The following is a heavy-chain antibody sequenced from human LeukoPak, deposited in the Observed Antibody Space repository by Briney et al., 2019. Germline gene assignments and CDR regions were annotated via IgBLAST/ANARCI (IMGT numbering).Heavy chain of an antibody. V-gene: IGHV3-48*02. D-gene: IGHD6-13*01. CDR2: ISSSSTTI. Sequence: GGSLSLSCAASGFTFSIYGINWVRQAPGKGLEWISYISSSSTTIYYADSVKGRFTISRDNAKNSLSLQMNSLRDEDTAVYYCARDHYIAAAGTHFDYWGQGTLVTVSS. CDR3: ARDHYIAAAGTHFDY. J-gene: IGHJ4*02. CDR1: GFTFSIYG.